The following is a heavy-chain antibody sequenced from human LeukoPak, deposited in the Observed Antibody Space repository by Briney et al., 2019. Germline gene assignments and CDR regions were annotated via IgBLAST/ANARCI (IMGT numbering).Heavy chain of an antibody. Sequence: ASVKVSCKTSGYTFTGYYMHWVRQAPGQGLEWMGLINPSGSSTLYAEKFRGRIIMTRDMSTATDYMELSSLRSEDTAVYYRARDNSIADRGWWFDPWGQGTLVTVSS. V-gene: IGHV1-46*01. CDR1: GYTFTGYY. CDR2: INPSGSST. D-gene: IGHD4-23*01. J-gene: IGHJ5*02. CDR3: ARDNSIADRGWWFDP.